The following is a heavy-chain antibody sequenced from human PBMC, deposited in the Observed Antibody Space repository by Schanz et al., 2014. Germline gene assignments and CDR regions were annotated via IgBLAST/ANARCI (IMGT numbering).Heavy chain of an antibody. CDR1: GFTFSTYW. V-gene: IGHV3-7*01. J-gene: IGHJ4*02. CDR3: ARSMIIVDKAFDY. CDR2: IKQDESER. D-gene: IGHD3-22*01. Sequence: EVQLVESGGGLIQPGGSLRLSCAASGFTFSTYWMSWVRQAPGKGLEWVANIKQDESERSYVDSVKGRFTISRDNAKNTLYLQMNSLRVEDTAVYYCARSMIIVDKAFDYWGQGTLVTVSS.